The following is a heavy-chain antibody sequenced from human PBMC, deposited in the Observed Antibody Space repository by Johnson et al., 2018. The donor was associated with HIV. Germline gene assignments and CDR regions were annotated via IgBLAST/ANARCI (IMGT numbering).Heavy chain of an antibody. CDR2: ISYDGNNK. Sequence: QEQLVESGGGVVQPGRSLRLSCAASGFTFSSYAMHWVRQAPGKGLEWVAVISYDGNNKYYADSVKGRVTISRDNSKNTLYLQMNSLRAEDTAMYYCAKDNLKRTRGSDAFDIWGQGTRVTVSS. D-gene: IGHD2-15*01. J-gene: IGHJ3*02. CDR3: AKDNLKRTRGSDAFDI. V-gene: IGHV3-30-3*01. CDR1: GFTFSSYA.